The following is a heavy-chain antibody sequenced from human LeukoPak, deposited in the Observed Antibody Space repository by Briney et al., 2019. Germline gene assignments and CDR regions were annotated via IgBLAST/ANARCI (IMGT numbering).Heavy chain of an antibody. CDR2: ISSGSSTI. D-gene: IGHD3-9*01. V-gene: IGHV3-48*01. CDR3: ARDASIRYFDWLAHFDY. Sequence: GGSLRLSCAASGFTFSNYGMNWVRQAPEKGLEWVSYISSGSSTIYYADSVKGRFTISRDNSKNTLYLQMNSLRAEDTAVYYCARDASIRYFDWLAHFDYWGQGTLVTVSS. J-gene: IGHJ4*02. CDR1: GFTFSNYG.